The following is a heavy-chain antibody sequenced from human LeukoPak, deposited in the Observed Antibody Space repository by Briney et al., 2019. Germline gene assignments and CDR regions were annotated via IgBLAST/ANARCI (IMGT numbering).Heavy chain of an antibody. Sequence: GGSLRLSCAASGFTFSTYWMTWVRQAPGKGLEWVANIKQDGSEKYFVDSVKGRFTISRDNANNSPYLQMNSLRAEDTAVYYCAREGFDPWGQGTLVTVSS. CDR3: AREGFDP. CDR1: GFTFSTYW. CDR2: IKQDGSEK. V-gene: IGHV3-7*01. J-gene: IGHJ5*02.